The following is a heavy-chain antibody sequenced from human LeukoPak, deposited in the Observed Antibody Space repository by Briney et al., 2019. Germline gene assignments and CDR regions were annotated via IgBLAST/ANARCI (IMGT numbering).Heavy chain of an antibody. D-gene: IGHD5-18*01. CDR1: GYSSTDYY. CDR2: ISPYNGNT. J-gene: IGHJ4*02. V-gene: IGHV1-18*01. CDR3: ARDKGRAYSYGYVDY. Sequence: ASVKVSCKASGYSSTDYYIYWVRQAPGQGLEWMGWISPYNGNTNYAQKLQGRVTMTTDTSTNTAYMELRSLRSDDTAVYYCARDKGRAYSYGYVDYWGQGTLVTVS.